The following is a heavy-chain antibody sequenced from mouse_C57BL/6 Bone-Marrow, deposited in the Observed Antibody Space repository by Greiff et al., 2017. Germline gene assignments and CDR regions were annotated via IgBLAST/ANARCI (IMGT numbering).Heavy chain of an antibody. CDR1: GFTFSDFY. Sequence: EVNVVESGGGLVQSGRSLRLSCATSGFTFSDFYMEWVRQAPGKGLEWIAASRNKANDYTTEYSASVKGRFIVSRDTSQSILYLQMNALRAEDTAIYYCARDATGPYWYFDVWGTGTTVTVSS. J-gene: IGHJ1*03. D-gene: IGHD4-1*01. CDR2: SRNKANDYTT. CDR3: ARDATGPYWYFDV. V-gene: IGHV7-1*01.